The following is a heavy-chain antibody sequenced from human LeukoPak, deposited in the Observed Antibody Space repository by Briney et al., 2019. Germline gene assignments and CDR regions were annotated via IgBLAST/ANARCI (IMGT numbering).Heavy chain of an antibody. V-gene: IGHV3-21*01. Sequence: GGSLRLSCAASGFTFSSYSMNWVRQAPGKGLEWVSSISSSSSCIYYADSVKGRFTISRDNAKNSLYLQMNSLRAEDTAVYYCARDPGIVGATKSIDYWGQGTLVTVSS. J-gene: IGHJ4*02. CDR1: GFTFSSYS. CDR3: ARDPGIVGATKSIDY. D-gene: IGHD1-26*01. CDR2: ISSSSSCI.